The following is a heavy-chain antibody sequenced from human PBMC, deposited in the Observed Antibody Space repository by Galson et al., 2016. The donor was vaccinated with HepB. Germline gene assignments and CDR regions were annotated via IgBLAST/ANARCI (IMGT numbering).Heavy chain of an antibody. Sequence: SLRLSCAASGLTFTSHGMHWVRQAPGKGLEWVAVISYDGSTIYSADSVKGRFTISRDNAKNSLYLQMNSLRAEDTAVYFCARDRGYDILTGQREYFFDFWGQGTLVTVSS. D-gene: IGHD3-9*01. CDR1: GLTFTSHG. CDR2: ISYDGSTI. CDR3: ARDRGYDILTGQREYFFDF. J-gene: IGHJ4*02. V-gene: IGHV3-30*03.